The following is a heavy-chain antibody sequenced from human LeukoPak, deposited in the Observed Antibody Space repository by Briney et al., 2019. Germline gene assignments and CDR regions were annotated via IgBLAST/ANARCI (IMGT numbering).Heavy chain of an antibody. CDR2: INPNSGGT. J-gene: IGHJ1*01. CDR3: ARRWIAAHQKGYFQH. Sequence: ASVKVSCKASGYTFTGYYMHWVRQAPGQGLEWMGWINPNSGGTNYAQKFQGRVTMTRDTSISTAYMELSRLRSDDTAVYYCARRWIAAHQKGYFQHWGQGTLVTVSS. CDR1: GYTFTGYY. D-gene: IGHD6-6*01. V-gene: IGHV1-2*02.